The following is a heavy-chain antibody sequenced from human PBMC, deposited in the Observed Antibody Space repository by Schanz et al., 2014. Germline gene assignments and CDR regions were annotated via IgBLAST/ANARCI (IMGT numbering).Heavy chain of an antibody. CDR3: AKGQLLSYYFDY. D-gene: IGHD2-21*01. Sequence: EVQLVESGGGLVKPGGSLKLSCAASGFIFSNAWMTWVRQAPGKGLEWVSAISGSGGDTYYADSVKGRFTISRDNSKNTLYLQMNSLRAEDTAVYYCAKGQLLSYYFDYWGQGTLVTVSS. V-gene: IGHV3-23*04. CDR2: ISGSGGDT. CDR1: GFIFSNAW. J-gene: IGHJ4*02.